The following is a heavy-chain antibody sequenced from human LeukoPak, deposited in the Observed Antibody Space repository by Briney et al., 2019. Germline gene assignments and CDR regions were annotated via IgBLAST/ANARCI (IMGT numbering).Heavy chain of an antibody. V-gene: IGHV3-7*01. CDR1: GFTFSTYW. CDR3: ARGQWWQFIAVAITSYFDS. J-gene: IGHJ4*02. CDR2: IKQDGSEK. Sequence: GGSLRLSCAASGFTFSTYWMSWVRQAPGKGLEWVANIKQDGSEKYYVDSVKGRFTISRDNAKNSLYLQMNSLRAEDTAVYYCARGQWWQFIAVAITSYFDSWGQGTLVTVSS. D-gene: IGHD6-19*01.